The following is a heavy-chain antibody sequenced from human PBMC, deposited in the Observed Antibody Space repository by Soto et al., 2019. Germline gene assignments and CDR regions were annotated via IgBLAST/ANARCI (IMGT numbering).Heavy chain of an antibody. D-gene: IGHD1-20*01. CDR2: ISWNSGSI. J-gene: IGHJ4*02. Sequence: GGSLRLSCAASGFTFDDYAMHWVRQAPGKGLEWVSGISWNSGSIGYADSVKGRFTISRDNAKNSLYLQMNSLRAEDTALYYCAKDNKWYNWNYFDYWGQGTLVTVSS. CDR1: GFTFDDYA. CDR3: AKDNKWYNWNYFDY. V-gene: IGHV3-9*01.